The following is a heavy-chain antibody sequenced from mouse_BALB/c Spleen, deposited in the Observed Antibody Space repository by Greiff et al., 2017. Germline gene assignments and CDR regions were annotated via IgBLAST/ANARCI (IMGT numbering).Heavy chain of an antibody. CDR3: ARNPSTVVEDYFDY. Sequence: QVQLQQSGAELMKPGASVKISCKATGYTFSSYWIEWVKQRPGHGLEWIGEILPGSGSTNYNEKFKGKATFTADTSSNTAYMQLSSLTSEDSAVYYCARNPSTVVEDYFDYWGQGTTLTVSS. J-gene: IGHJ2*01. V-gene: IGHV1-9*01. D-gene: IGHD1-1*01. CDR1: GYTFSSYW. CDR2: ILPGSGST.